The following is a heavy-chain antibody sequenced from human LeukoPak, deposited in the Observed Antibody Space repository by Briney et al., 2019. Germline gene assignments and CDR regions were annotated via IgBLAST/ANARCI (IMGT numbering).Heavy chain of an antibody. D-gene: IGHD3-22*01. CDR3: AGRIDSSGLYAFDI. Sequence: YPGGSLTLSCAPSGFIFDDFSMHWVRHGPGKGMGWVSGISWNSASIIYADSVKGRFTISRDNAKHSLYLQINNLRAEDAALYYCAGRIDSSGLYAFDIWGQGTMVTVSS. J-gene: IGHJ3*02. CDR2: ISWNSASI. V-gene: IGHV3-9*01. CDR1: GFIFDDFS.